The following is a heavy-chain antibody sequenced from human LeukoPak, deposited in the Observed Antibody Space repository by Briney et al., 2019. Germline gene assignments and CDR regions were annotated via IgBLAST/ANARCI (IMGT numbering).Heavy chain of an antibody. Sequence: GGSLRLSCAASGSTFSSYGMHWVRQAPGKGLEWVAVIWYDGSNKYYADSVKGRFTISRDNSKNTLYLQMNSLRDEDTAVYYCARDPWDDVSGFSGDYWGQGTLVTVSS. CDR3: ARDPWDDVSGFSGDY. D-gene: IGHD3-22*01. J-gene: IGHJ4*02. V-gene: IGHV3-33*01. CDR2: IWYDGSNK. CDR1: GSTFSSYG.